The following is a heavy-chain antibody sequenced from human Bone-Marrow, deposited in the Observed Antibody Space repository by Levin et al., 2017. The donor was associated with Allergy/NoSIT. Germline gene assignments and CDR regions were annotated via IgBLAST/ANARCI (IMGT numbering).Heavy chain of an antibody. J-gene: IGHJ4*02. CDR1: GFTFSDYY. D-gene: IGHD3-3*01. Sequence: GESLKISCAASGFTFSDYYMSWIRQAPGKGLEWVSYISSSGSTIYYADSVKGRFTISRDNAKNSLYLQMNSLRAEDTAVYYCARDQSLYDFRLFDYWGQGTLVTVSS. CDR3: ARDQSLYDFRLFDY. CDR2: ISSSGSTI. V-gene: IGHV3-11*01.